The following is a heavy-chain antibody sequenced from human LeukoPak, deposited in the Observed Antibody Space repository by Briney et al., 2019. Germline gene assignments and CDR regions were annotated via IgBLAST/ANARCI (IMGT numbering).Heavy chain of an antibody. Sequence: SETLSLTCTVSGGSISSSSYYWGWIRQPPGKGLEWIGSIYYSGSTYYNPSLKSRVTISVDTSKNQFSLKLSSVTAADTAVYYCAREPRSYDILTGYRPYYFDYWGQGTLVTVSS. CDR1: GGSISSSSYY. CDR2: IYYSGST. V-gene: IGHV4-39*07. J-gene: IGHJ4*02. CDR3: AREPRSYDILTGYRPYYFDY. D-gene: IGHD3-9*01.